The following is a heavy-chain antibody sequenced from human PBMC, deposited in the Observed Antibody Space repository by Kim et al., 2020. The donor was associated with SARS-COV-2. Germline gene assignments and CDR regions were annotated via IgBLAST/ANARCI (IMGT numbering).Heavy chain of an antibody. Sequence: SETLSLTCTVSGGSISSSSYYWGWIRQPPGKGLEWIGSIYYSGSTYYNPSLKSRVTISVDTSKNQFSLKLSSVTAADTAVYYCARGGRYGPVDYWGQGTLVTVSS. D-gene: IGHD3-16*01. CDR1: GGSISSSSYY. CDR3: ARGGRYGPVDY. V-gene: IGHV4-39*07. J-gene: IGHJ4*02. CDR2: IYYSGST.